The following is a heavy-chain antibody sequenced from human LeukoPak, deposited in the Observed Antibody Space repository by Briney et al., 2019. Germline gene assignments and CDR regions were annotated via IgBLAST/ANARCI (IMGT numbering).Heavy chain of an antibody. D-gene: IGHD2-2*01. CDR2: ISSSSSYI. J-gene: IGHJ5*02. CDR1: GFTFSSYS. V-gene: IGHV3-21*01. Sequence: KAGGSLRLSCAASGFTFSSYSMNWVRQAPGKGLEWVSSISSSSSYIYYADSVKGRFTISRDNAKNSLYLQMNSLRAEDTAVYYCARIRYCSSTSCYAWWFDPWGQGTLVTVSS. CDR3: ARIRYCSSTSCYAWWFDP.